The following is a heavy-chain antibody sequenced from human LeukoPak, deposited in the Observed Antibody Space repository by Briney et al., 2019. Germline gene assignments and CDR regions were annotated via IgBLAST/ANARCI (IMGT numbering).Heavy chain of an antibody. CDR2: IYYSGST. Sequence: SETLSLTCTVSGCSIRSGDYYWSWIRQPPGKGLEWIGYIYYSGSTYYNPSLKSRVTISVDTSKNQFSLKLSSVTAADTAVYYCARDKGTGGSYNWFDPRGQGTLVTVSS. CDR3: ARDKGTGGSYNWFDP. CDR1: GCSIRSGDYY. V-gene: IGHV4-30-4*01. J-gene: IGHJ5*02. D-gene: IGHD3-10*01.